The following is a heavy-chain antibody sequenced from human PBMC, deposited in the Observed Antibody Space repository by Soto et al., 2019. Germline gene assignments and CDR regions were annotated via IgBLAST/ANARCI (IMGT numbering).Heavy chain of an antibody. J-gene: IGHJ6*02. CDR1: GFTFSSYA. CDR2: ISGSGGST. V-gene: IGHV3-23*01. D-gene: IGHD1-26*01. Sequence: GGSLRLSCAASGFTFSSYAMSWVRQAPGKGLEWVSAISGSGGSTYYADSVKGRFTISRDNSKNTLYLQMNSLRAEDTAVYYCAKPSEGELDPWYYYGMDVWGQGTTVTVSS. CDR3: AKPSEGELDPWYYYGMDV.